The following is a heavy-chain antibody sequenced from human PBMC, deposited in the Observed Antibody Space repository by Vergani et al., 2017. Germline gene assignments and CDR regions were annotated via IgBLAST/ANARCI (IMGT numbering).Heavy chain of an antibody. CDR2: IWYDGSNK. CDR3: ARVRYYYYYMDV. CDR1: GFTFSSYG. Sequence: VQLVESGGGLVKPGGSLRLSCAASGFTFSSYGMHWVRQAPGKGLEWVAVIWYDGSNKYYADSVKGRFTISRDNSKNTLYLQMNSLRAEDTAVYYCARVRYYYYYMDVWGKGTTVTVSS. J-gene: IGHJ6*03. D-gene: IGHD3-10*01. V-gene: IGHV3-33*08.